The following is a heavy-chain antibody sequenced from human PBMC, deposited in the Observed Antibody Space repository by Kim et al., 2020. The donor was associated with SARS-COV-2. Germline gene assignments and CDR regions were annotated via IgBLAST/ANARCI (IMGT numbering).Heavy chain of an antibody. D-gene: IGHD2-21*02. CDR3: ASGSYCGGDCILPGDY. CDR2: IYYSGST. Sequence: SETLSLTCTVSGGSISSYYWSWIRQPPGKGLEWIGYIYYSGSTNYNPSLKSRVTISVDTSKNQFSLKLSSVTAADTAVYYCASGSYCGGDCILPGDYWGQGTLVTVSS. J-gene: IGHJ4*02. CDR1: GGSISSYY. V-gene: IGHV4-59*01.